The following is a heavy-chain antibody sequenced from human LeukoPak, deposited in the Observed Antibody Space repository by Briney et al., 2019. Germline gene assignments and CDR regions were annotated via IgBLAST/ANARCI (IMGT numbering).Heavy chain of an antibody. D-gene: IGHD3-9*01. CDR2: ISAYNGNT. CDR1: GYTFVSHG. V-gene: IGHV1-18*01. CDR3: ARERGSTYYDILTGYYPLDY. J-gene: IGHJ4*02. Sequence: GASVKVPCKAAGYTFVSHGISWVRQAPGQGLEWMGWISAYNGNTNYVQKLQGRVTMTTDTSTSTAYMELRSLRSDDTAVYYCARERGSTYYDILTGYYPLDYWGQGTLVTVSS.